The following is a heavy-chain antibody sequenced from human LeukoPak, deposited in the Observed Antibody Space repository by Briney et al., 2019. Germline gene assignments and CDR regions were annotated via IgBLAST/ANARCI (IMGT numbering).Heavy chain of an antibody. CDR1: GYTFTGYY. J-gene: IGHJ4*02. V-gene: IGHV1-2*06. Sequence: ASVKVSCKASGYTFTGYYIHWVRQAPGQGLECMGRINPNSGGTNYAQKFQGRVTMTRDTSISTAYMELSRLRSDDTAIYYWARVRGSGYDFDYWGPGTLVTVSS. CDR3: ARVRGSGYDFDY. D-gene: IGHD5-12*01. CDR2: INPNSGGT.